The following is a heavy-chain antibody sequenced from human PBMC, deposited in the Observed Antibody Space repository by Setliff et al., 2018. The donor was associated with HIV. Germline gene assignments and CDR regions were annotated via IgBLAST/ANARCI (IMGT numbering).Heavy chain of an antibody. CDR3: AREMAATAHPDDPYFQH. CDR2: ISWKSGNQ. J-gene: IGHJ1*01. Sequence: PGGSLRLSCAASGFTFDDYAMHWVRQAPGKGLEWVSGISWKSGNQYYADSVKGRFTISRDNAKNSLYLQMSSLRAEDTAVYYCAREMAATAHPDDPYFQHWGQGTLVTVSS. CDR1: GFTFDDYA. D-gene: IGHD6-13*01. V-gene: IGHV3-9*01.